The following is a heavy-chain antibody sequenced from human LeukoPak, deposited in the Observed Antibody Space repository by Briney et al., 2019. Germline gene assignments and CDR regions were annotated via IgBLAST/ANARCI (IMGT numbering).Heavy chain of an antibody. CDR1: GGSISSYY. J-gene: IGHJ4*02. D-gene: IGHD1-26*01. CDR2: IYYSGTT. Sequence: PSETLSLTCTVSGGSISSYYWSWIRQPPGKGLGWIGYIYYSGTTDYNPSLKSRVTISVDTSNNQFSLKVSSVTAADTAVYYCARSSGTYRSFDYWGQGTLVTVSS. CDR3: ARSSGTYRSFDY. V-gene: IGHV4-59*01.